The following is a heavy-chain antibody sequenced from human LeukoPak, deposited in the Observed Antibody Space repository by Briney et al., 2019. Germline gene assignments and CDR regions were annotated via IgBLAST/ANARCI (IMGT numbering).Heavy chain of an antibody. CDR3: AKMGIVGADLFDY. J-gene: IGHJ4*02. D-gene: IGHD1-26*01. V-gene: IGHV3-23*01. Sequence: GGSLRLSCAASGFTFTTNAMTWVRQAPGKGLEWVSAISGSGGSTYYADSVKGRFTISRDNSKNTLYLQMNSLRAEDTAVYYCAKMGIVGADLFDYWGQGTLVTVSS. CDR2: ISGSGGST. CDR1: GFTFTTNA.